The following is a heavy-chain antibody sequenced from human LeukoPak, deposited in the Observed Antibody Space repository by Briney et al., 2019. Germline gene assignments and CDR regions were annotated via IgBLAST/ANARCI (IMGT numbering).Heavy chain of an antibody. CDR3: ARHFNSGTYPFDY. CDR1: GGSINNYY. V-gene: IGHV4-59*08. CDR2: IHYSGGT. Sequence: SETLSLTCTVSGGSINNYYWSWIRQPPGKGLEWIGYIHYSGGTKYNPSLRSRVTISVDTSKNQFSLKLSSVTAADTAVYYCARHFNSGTYPFDYWGQGTLVTVSS. J-gene: IGHJ4*02. D-gene: IGHD3-10*01.